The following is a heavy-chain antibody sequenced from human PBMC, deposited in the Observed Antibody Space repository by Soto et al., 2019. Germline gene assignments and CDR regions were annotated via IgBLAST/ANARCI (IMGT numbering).Heavy chain of an antibody. CDR1: GGSFSGYY. CDR3: ARLTTVVTPGFDY. J-gene: IGHJ4*02. D-gene: IGHD4-17*01. Sequence: SETLSLTCGVYGGSFSGYYWSWIRQPPGKGLEWIGEINHSGSTNYNPSLKSRVTISVDTSKNQFSLKLSSVTAADTAVYYCARLTTVVTPGFDYWGQGTLVTVSS. V-gene: IGHV4-34*01. CDR2: INHSGST.